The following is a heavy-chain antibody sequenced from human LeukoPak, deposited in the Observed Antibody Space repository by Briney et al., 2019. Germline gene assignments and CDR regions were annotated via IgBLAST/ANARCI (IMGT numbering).Heavy chain of an antibody. CDR3: ARVCAMRRPTCWFDY. J-gene: IGHJ4*02. Sequence: SETLSLTCAVSGYSISSSNWWGWIRQPPGKGLEWIGYIYYSGSTYYDPSLKSRVTMSVDTSKKQFSLKLSSATAVDTAVYYCARVCAMRRPTCWFDYWGQGTLVTVSS. CDR2: IYYSGST. V-gene: IGHV4-28*03. CDR1: GYSISSSNW. D-gene: IGHD1-1*01.